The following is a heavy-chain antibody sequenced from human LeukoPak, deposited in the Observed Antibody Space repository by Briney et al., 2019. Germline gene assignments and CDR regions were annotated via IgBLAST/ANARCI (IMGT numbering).Heavy chain of an antibody. CDR1: GGSISSYY. Sequence: SETLSLTCTVSGGSISSYYWSWLRQPAGKGLEWIGRIYTSGSTNYNPSLTSRGTMSVDTSKNQFSLKLSSVTAADTAVYYCASGGTRDAFDIWGQGTMVTVSS. D-gene: IGHD1-1*01. CDR3: ASGGTRDAFDI. V-gene: IGHV4-4*07. J-gene: IGHJ3*02. CDR2: IYTSGST.